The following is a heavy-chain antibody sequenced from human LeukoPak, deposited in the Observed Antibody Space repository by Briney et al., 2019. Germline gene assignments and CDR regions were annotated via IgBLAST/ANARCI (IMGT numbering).Heavy chain of an antibody. D-gene: IGHD3-16*01. Sequence: AGSLRLSCAASGFSFSIRWMSWVRQAPGKGLEWVANINQDGSEDYYVDSVKGRFTISRDNAKKSLYLQMNGLRAEDTAVYYCVPAAYGRSDDWVDAWGQGTLVTVSS. CDR3: VPAAYGRSDDWVDA. V-gene: IGHV3-7*01. J-gene: IGHJ5*02. CDR2: INQDGSED. CDR1: GFSFSIRW.